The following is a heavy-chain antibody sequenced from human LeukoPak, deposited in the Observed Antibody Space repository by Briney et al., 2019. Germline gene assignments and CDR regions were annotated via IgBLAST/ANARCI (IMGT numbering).Heavy chain of an antibody. Sequence: SETLSLTCTVSGGSISSYYWSWFRQPPGKGLEWIGYIYYSGSTNYNPSLKSRVTISVDTSKNQFSLKLSSVTAADTAVYYCASNEPYYGSGSYGYWGQGTLVTVSS. CDR1: GGSISSYY. CDR2: IYYSGST. V-gene: IGHV4-59*01. CDR3: ASNEPYYGSGSYGY. J-gene: IGHJ4*02. D-gene: IGHD3-10*01.